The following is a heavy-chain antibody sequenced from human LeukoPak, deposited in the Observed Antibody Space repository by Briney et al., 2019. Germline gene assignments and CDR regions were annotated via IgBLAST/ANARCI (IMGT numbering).Heavy chain of an antibody. Sequence: SETLPLTCTVSGGSISSYYWSWIRQPAGKGLEWIGRIYTSGSTNYNPSLKSRVTMSVDTSKNQFSLKLSSVTAADTAVYYCERLDIRLVVGYWGQGTLVTVSS. CDR1: GGSISSYY. D-gene: IGHD3-9*01. J-gene: IGHJ4*02. V-gene: IGHV4-4*07. CDR2: IYTSGST. CDR3: ERLDIRLVVGY.